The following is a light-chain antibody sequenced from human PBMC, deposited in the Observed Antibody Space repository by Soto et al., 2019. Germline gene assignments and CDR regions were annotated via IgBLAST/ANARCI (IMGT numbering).Light chain of an antibody. Sequence: QLVLTQSSSASASLGSSVKLTCTLSSGHSSYIIAWHQQQPGKAPRYLMKLEGSGSYNKGSGVPDRFSGYSSWADRYLAISKHHFEDEADYYSETWDSNTRVFGGGTKLTVL. CDR1: SGHSSYI. CDR3: ETWDSNTRV. CDR2: LEGSGSY. J-gene: IGLJ3*02. V-gene: IGLV4-60*02.